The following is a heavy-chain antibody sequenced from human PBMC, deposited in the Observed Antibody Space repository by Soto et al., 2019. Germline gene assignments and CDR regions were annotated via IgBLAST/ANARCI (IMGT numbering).Heavy chain of an antibody. V-gene: IGHV3-53*01. CDR1: GLIVSRNY. J-gene: IGHJ6*02. Sequence: PGGSLRLSCAASGLIVSRNYMTWVRQAPGKGLEWVSVLYSGGITYYSDSVRGRFTISRDNSKNTLYLQMNNLRAEDTAVYYCASENDFGASYYYFALDVWGQGTTVTVSS. D-gene: IGHD4-17*01. CDR3: ASENDFGASYYYFALDV. CDR2: LYSGGIT.